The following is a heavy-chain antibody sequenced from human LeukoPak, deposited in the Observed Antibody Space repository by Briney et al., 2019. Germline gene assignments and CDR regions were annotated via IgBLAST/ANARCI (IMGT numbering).Heavy chain of an antibody. CDR3: ARWFWGVVAPGWFDP. Sequence: GGSLRLSCAASGFTFSRYNVNWVRQAPGKGLEWVSSISSSSTNIYYADSVKGRFTISRDNAKNSLYLQMNSLRVEDTAVYYCARWFWGVVAPGWFDPWGQGTLVTVSS. D-gene: IGHD3-22*01. J-gene: IGHJ5*02. CDR2: ISSSSTNI. V-gene: IGHV3-21*01. CDR1: GFTFSRYN.